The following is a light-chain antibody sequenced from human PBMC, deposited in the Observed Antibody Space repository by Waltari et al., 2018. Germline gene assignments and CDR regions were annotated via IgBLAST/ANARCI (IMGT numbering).Light chain of an antibody. CDR1: SNLSSSNNKNY. J-gene: IGKJ1*01. Sequence: SNLSSSNNKNYLAWYQQKPGQPPKLLIYWASTRESGVPDRFSGSGSGTDFTLTISSLQAEDVAVYYCQQYYSTPRTFGQGTKVEIK. V-gene: IGKV4-1*01. CDR3: QQYYSTPRT. CDR2: WAS.